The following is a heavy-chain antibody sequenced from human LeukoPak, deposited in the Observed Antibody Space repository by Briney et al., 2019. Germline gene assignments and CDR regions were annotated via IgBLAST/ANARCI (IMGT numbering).Heavy chain of an antibody. J-gene: IGHJ3*02. D-gene: IGHD2-2*01. V-gene: IGHV3-30*02. CDR3: AKEAHIVVVPAALDI. CDR1: GFTFSSYG. CDR2: IRYDGSNK. Sequence: GGSLRLSCAASGFTFSSYGMHWVRQAPGKGLEWVAFIRYDGSNKYYADSVKGRFTISRDNSKNTLYLQMNSLRAEVTAVYYCAKEAHIVVVPAALDIWGQGTMVTVSS.